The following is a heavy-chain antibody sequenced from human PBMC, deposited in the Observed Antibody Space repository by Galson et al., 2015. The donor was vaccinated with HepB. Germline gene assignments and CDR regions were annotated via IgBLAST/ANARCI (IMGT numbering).Heavy chain of an antibody. D-gene: IGHD5-18*01. CDR2: IFSNDEK. V-gene: IGHV2-26*01. Sequence: PALVKPTQTLTLTCTVSGFSLSNARMGVSWIRQPPGKALEWLAHIFSNDEKSYSTSLKSRLTISKDTSKSQVVLTMTNMGPVDTATYYCARILRRGPLWLRSLNFDYWGQGTLVTVSS. J-gene: IGHJ4*02. CDR3: ARILRRGPLWLRSLNFDY. CDR1: GFSLSNARMG.